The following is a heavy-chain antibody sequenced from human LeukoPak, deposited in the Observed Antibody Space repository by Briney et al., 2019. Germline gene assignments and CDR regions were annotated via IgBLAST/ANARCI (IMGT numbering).Heavy chain of an antibody. CDR3: ARSDYFDD. CDR1: GFTFSSSW. J-gene: IGHJ4*02. CDR2: IKGDGTST. Sequence: GGSLRLSCAASGFTFSSSWMHWVRQAPGKGLVWVSRIKGDGTSTSYADSVKGRFTISRDNGKNTLYLQMNSLRADDTAVYYCARSDYFDDWGQGSLVIVSS. V-gene: IGHV3-74*01.